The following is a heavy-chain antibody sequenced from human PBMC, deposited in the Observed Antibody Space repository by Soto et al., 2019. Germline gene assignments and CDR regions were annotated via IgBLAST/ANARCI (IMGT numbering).Heavy chain of an antibody. Sequence: QVQLVESGGGLVKPGGSLRLSCAASGFSFSDYYMNWIRQAPGTGLEWVSDIISSGTTMYDADSVKGRFTISRDNAYNSLFEQTNSLSDEDTDVYYCARDLRYCTRTSCYPHHANSKGFFFDDWGNGTLVTVAS. CDR2: IISSGTTM. CDR3: ARDLRYCTRTSCYPHHANSKGFFFDD. D-gene: IGHD2-2*01. J-gene: IGHJ4*01. V-gene: IGHV3-11*01. CDR1: GFSFSDYY.